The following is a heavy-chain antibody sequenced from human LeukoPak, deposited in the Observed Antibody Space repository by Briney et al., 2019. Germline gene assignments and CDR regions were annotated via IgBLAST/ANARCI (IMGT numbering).Heavy chain of an antibody. J-gene: IGHJ4*02. CDR2: IYTTGTA. V-gene: IGHV4-4*07. Sequence: PETLSLTCTVSGGSIRSYYWGWVRQPAGKGLEWIGRIYTTGTANYNPSLKSRLTMSVDTSKNQFSLNLRSVIAADTAVYYCARQGYTASYYFLDYWSQGTLVTVSP. D-gene: IGHD3-10*01. CDR1: GGSIRSYY. CDR3: ARQGYTASYYFLDY.